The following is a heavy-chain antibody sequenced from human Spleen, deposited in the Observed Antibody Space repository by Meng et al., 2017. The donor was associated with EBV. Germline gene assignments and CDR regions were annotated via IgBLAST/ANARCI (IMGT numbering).Heavy chain of an antibody. CDR3: AKMAAVSGIVNWFDP. D-gene: IGHD6-19*01. Sequence: QLQLQESGPGLVKPSETLSLTCTVSGVSISSYYWSWIRQPPGKGLEWIGYVYYSGSTNYNPSLKSRVTMSVDTSKNQFSLKLSSVTAADTAIYYCAKMAAVSGIVNWFDPWAREPWSPSPQ. CDR2: VYYSGST. CDR1: GVSISSYY. J-gene: IGHJ5*02. V-gene: IGHV4-59*01.